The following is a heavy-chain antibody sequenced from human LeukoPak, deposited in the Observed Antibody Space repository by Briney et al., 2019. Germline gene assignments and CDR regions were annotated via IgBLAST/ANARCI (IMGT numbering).Heavy chain of an antibody. CDR3: AKAQSGYIAAAGTRFDY. CDR1: GFTFDDYA. D-gene: IGHD6-13*01. V-gene: IGHV3-9*01. J-gene: IGHJ4*02. Sequence: PGRSPRLSCAASGFTFDDYAMHWVRQAPGKGLEWVSGISWNSGSIGYADSVKGRFTISRDNAKNSLYLQMNSLRAEDTALYYCAKAQSGYIAAAGTRFDYWGQGTLVTVSS. CDR2: ISWNSGSI.